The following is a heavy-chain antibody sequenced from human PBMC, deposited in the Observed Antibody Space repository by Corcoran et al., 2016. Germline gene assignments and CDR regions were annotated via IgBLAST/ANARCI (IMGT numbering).Heavy chain of an antibody. Sequence: QVQLVQSGAEVKKPGSSVKVSCKASGGTFSSYAISWVRQAPGQGLEWMGGIIPIFGTANYAQKFQGRVTITADESTSTAYMELSSLRSEDTAVYYCARDGCSSTSCRRGWAHNWFDPWGQGTLVTVSS. D-gene: IGHD2-2*01. CDR2: IIPIFGTA. CDR3: ARDGCSSTSCRRGWAHNWFDP. J-gene: IGHJ5*02. CDR1: GGTFSSYA. V-gene: IGHV1-69*01.